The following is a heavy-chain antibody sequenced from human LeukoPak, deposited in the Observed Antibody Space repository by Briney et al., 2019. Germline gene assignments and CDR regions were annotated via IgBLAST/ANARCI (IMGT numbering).Heavy chain of an antibody. J-gene: IGHJ4*02. CDR3: AKDGPYDILTGYCDY. Sequence: PGRSLRLSCAASGFTFSSYGMHWVRQAPGKGLEWVAVISYDGSNKYYADSVKGRFTISRDNSKKTLYLQMNSLRAEDTAVYYCAKDGPYDILTGYCDYWGQGTLVTVSS. V-gene: IGHV3-30*18. CDR2: ISYDGSNK. D-gene: IGHD3-9*01. CDR1: GFTFSSYG.